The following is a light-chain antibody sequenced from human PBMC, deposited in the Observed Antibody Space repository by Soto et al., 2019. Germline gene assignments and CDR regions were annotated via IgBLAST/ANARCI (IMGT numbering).Light chain of an antibody. V-gene: IGLV2-23*02. Sequence: QSVLTQPASVSGSPGQSITISCTGTSSNVGSYKLVSWYQQHPGKAPKLMIFEVKKRPSGVSNRFSGSRSGNTASLTISGLKVEHEAAYYCCSSGGSPTYVFGTGTKLTVL. CDR2: EVK. CDR1: SSNVGSYKL. J-gene: IGLJ1*01. CDR3: CSSGGSPTYV.